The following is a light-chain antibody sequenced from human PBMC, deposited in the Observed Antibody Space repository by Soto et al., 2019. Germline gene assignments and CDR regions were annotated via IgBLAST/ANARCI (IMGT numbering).Light chain of an antibody. J-gene: IGLJ2*01. V-gene: IGLV2-8*01. Sequence: QSALTQHPSASGSPGQSVTISCTGTSSDVGGYNYVSWYQQHPGKAPKLMIYQVSKRPSGVPDRFSGSKSGNTASLTVSGLQAEDEADYYCSSYAGSNNIVVFGGGTKLTVL. CDR1: SSDVGGYNY. CDR2: QVS. CDR3: SSYAGSNNIVV.